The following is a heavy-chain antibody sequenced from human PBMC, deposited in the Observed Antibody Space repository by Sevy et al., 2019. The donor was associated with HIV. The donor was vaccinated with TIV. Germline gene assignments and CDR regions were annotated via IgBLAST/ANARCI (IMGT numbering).Heavy chain of an antibody. CDR3: AKDPDRSSSWYDY. Sequence: GGSLRLSCAASGFTFSTYGMHWVRHAPGKGLEWVAFIRYDGSNKYYPDSVKGRFTISRDNSKNTLYLQMNSLRPEDTAVYYCAKDPDRSSSWYDYWGQGTLVTVSS. J-gene: IGHJ4*02. D-gene: IGHD6-13*01. CDR1: GFTFSTYG. V-gene: IGHV3-30*02. CDR2: IRYDGSNK.